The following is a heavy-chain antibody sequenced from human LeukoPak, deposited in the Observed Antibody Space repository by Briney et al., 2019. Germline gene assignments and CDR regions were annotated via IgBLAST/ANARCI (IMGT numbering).Heavy chain of an antibody. D-gene: IGHD6-13*01. CDR3: ARSAIAAADTIDY. CDR2: IYYSGST. J-gene: IGHJ4*02. V-gene: IGHV4-30-4*07. Sequence: SETLSLTCAVYGGSFSGYSWSWIRQPPGKGLEWIGYIYYSGSTYYNPSLKSRVTISVDTSKNQFSLKLTSVTAADTAVYYCARSAIAAADTIDYWGQGTLVTVSS. CDR1: GGSFSGYS.